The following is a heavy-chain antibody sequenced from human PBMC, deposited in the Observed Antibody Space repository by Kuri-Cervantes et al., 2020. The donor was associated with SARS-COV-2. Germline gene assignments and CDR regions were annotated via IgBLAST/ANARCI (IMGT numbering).Heavy chain of an antibody. J-gene: IGHJ4*02. D-gene: IGHD1-26*01. Sequence: ESLKISCTVSGGSISSYDSRWIRQPPGTGLEWIGCIYYSGSTNYNSTLTSRVTISVDTSKNQFYLELSSVTDADTAVYYCARQSGSYAAVYFDYWGQGTLVTVSS. CDR3: ARQSGSYAAVYFDY. CDR2: IYYSGST. V-gene: IGHV4-59*08. CDR1: GGSISSYD.